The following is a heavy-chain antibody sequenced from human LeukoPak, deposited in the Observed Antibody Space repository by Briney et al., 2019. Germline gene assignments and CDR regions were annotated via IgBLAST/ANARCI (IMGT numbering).Heavy chain of an antibody. Sequence: GGSLRLSCAASGFTFSSYGMHWVRQAPGKGLEWVAFIRYDGSNKYYADSVKGRFTISRDNSKNTLYLQMNSLRAEDTAVYYCAKDRKNYGSGSYSAFDYWGQGTLVTVSS. D-gene: IGHD3-10*01. CDR1: GFTFSSYG. J-gene: IGHJ4*02. CDR3: AKDRKNYGSGSYSAFDY. V-gene: IGHV3-30*02. CDR2: IRYDGSNK.